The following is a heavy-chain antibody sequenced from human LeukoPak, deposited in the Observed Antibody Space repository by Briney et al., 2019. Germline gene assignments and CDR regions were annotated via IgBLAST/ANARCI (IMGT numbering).Heavy chain of an antibody. Sequence: GASMKVSCKASGYTFTSYDINWVRQATGQGLEWMGWMNPNSGNTGYAQKFQGRVTITRNTSISTAYMELSSLRSEDTAVYYCARGFYCSSTSCYYWFDPWGQGTLVTVSS. CDR3: ARGFYCSSTSCYYWFDP. D-gene: IGHD2-2*01. CDR2: MNPNSGNT. CDR1: GYTFTSYD. V-gene: IGHV1-8*03. J-gene: IGHJ5*02.